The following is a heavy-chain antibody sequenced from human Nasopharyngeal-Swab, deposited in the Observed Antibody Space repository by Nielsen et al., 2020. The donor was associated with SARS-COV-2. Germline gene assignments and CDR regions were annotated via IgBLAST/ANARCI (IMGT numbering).Heavy chain of an antibody. CDR3: ARLLTYYYDSSGYRWANAFDI. CDR1: GYTFTSYD. D-gene: IGHD3-22*01. Sequence: ASVKVSCKASGYTFTSYDINWVRQATGRGLEWMGWMNPNSGNTGYAQKFQGRVTMTRNTSIGTAYMELSSLRSEDTAVYYCARLLTYYYDSSGYRWANAFDIWGQGTMVTVSS. V-gene: IGHV1-8*01. CDR2: MNPNSGNT. J-gene: IGHJ3*02.